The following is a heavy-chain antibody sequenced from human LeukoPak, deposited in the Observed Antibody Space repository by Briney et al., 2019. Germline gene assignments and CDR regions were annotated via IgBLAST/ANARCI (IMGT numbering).Heavy chain of an antibody. Sequence: KPGGSLRLSCAASGFTFSSYSMNWVRQAPGKGLEWVSSISSSSSYIYYADSVKGRFTISRDNSKNTLYLQMNSLRAEDTAVYYCAKSGEWLLLHYFDYWGQGTLVTVSS. CDR3: AKSGEWLLLHYFDY. V-gene: IGHV3-21*04. CDR1: GFTFSSYS. CDR2: ISSSSSYI. D-gene: IGHD3-22*01. J-gene: IGHJ4*02.